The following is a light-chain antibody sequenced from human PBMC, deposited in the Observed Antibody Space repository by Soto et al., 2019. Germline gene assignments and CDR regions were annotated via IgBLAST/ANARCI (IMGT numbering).Light chain of an antibody. V-gene: IGKV3-11*01. CDR3: QQRSNLPPWT. CDR2: DAS. J-gene: IGKJ1*01. Sequence: EIVLPQYQATLSLSPGERATLSCRASQSVSSYLAWYQQKPGQAPRLLIYDASNRATGIPARFSGSGSGTDFTLTISSLEPEDFAVYYCQQRSNLPPWTFGQGSK. CDR1: QSVSSY.